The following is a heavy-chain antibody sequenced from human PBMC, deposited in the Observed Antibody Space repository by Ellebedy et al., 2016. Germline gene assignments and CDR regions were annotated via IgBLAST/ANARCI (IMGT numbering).Heavy chain of an antibody. V-gene: IGHV3-20*04. D-gene: IGHD3-16*01. CDR2: ISWNSGSI. J-gene: IGHJ4*02. CDR3: ARGRLRHGGDY. Sequence: GESLKISXAASGFTFSSYAMSWVRQAPGKGLEWVSGISWNSGSIGYADSVKGRFTISRDNAKNSLYLQMNSLRAEDTAVYYCARGRLRHGGDYWGQGTLVTVSS. CDR1: GFTFSSYA.